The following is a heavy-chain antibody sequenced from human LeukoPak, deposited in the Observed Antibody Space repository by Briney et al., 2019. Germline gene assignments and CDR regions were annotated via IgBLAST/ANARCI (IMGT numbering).Heavy chain of an antibody. CDR2: ISYDGSNK. CDR3: ARGSGYPYYFDY. CDR1: GFTFSSYA. J-gene: IGHJ4*02. V-gene: IGHV3-30*04. Sequence: PGRSLRLSCAASGFTFSSYAMHWVRQAPGKGLEWVAVISYDGSNKYYADSVKGRFTISRDNSKNTLYLQMNSLRAEDTAVYYCARGSGYPYYFDYWGQGTLVTVPS. D-gene: IGHD3-22*01.